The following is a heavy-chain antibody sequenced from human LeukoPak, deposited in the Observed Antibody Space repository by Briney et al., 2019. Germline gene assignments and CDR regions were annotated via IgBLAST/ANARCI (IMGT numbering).Heavy chain of an antibody. CDR1: GYTFTSYG. J-gene: IGHJ4*02. D-gene: IGHD3-22*01. V-gene: IGHV1-18*01. CDR3: ARDSESYYYDSSGYTN. CDR2: ISAHNGNT. Sequence: ASVKVSCKASGYTFTSYGISWVRQAPGQGLEWMGWISAHNGNTNYAQKLQGRVTMTTDTSTSTAYMELRSLRSDDTAVYYCARDSESYYYDSSGYTNWGQGTLVTVSS.